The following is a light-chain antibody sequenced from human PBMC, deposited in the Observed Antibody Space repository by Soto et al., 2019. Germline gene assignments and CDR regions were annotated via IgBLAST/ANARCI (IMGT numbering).Light chain of an antibody. CDR1: TGAVTSGHY. CDR3: LLSYSGARGV. Sequence: QAVVTQEPSLTVSPGGTVTLTCGSSTGAVTSGHYPYWFQQKPGQAPRTLIYDTSNKHSWTPARFSGSLLGGKAALTLSGAQHDDEAEYYCLLSYSGARGVFGTGTKLTVL. CDR2: DTS. V-gene: IGLV7-46*01. J-gene: IGLJ1*01.